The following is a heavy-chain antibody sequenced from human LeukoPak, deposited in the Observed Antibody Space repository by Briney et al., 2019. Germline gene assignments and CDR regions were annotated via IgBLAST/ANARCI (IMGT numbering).Heavy chain of an antibody. V-gene: IGHV3-21*01. D-gene: IGHD3-22*01. J-gene: IGHJ1*01. Sequence: GGSLRLSCAASGFTFSSYSMNWVRQAPGKGLEWVSSISSSSSYIYYADSVKGRFTISRDNDKNSLYLQMDRRRAEDMAVRYCARGDYYDSSCSTYWGEPSLVTVSS. CDR3: ARGDYYDSSCSTY. CDR1: GFTFSSYS. CDR2: ISSSSSYI.